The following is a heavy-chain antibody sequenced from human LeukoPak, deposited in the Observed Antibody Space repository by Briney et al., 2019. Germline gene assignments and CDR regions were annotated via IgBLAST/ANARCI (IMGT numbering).Heavy chain of an antibody. CDR3: ARVGYCSGGSCFNDAFDL. CDR1: GFTFNTYW. V-gene: IGHV3-7*04. J-gene: IGHJ3*01. D-gene: IGHD2-15*01. CDR2: IKQDGSET. Sequence: GGSLRLSCAASGFTFNTYWVTWVRQAPGKGLEWVTNIKQDGSETYYVDSVRGRFTISRDNAKNSLYLQMNSLRAEDTAVYYCARVGYCSGGSCFNDAFDLWGQGTRVTVSS.